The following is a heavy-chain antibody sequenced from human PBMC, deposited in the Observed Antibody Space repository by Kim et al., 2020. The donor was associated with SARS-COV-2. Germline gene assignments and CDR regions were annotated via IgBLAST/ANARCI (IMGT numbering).Heavy chain of an antibody. J-gene: IGHJ4*02. CDR2: IWYDGSNK. Sequence: GGSLRLSCAASGFTFSSYGMHWVRQAPGKGLEWVAVIWYDGSNKYYADSVKGRFTISRDNSKNTLYLQMNSLIAEDTAVYYCAKDLKDYYDSSGYLLDWGQGTLVTVSS. CDR3: AKDLKDYYDSSGYLLD. V-gene: IGHV3-33*06. CDR1: GFTFSSYG. D-gene: IGHD3-22*01.